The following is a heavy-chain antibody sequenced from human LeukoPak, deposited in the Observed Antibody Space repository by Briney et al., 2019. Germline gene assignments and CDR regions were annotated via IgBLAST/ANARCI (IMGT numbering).Heavy chain of an antibody. CDR2: IYYSGST. CDR3: ARSRITIFGVVIISSEFDY. Sequence: SETLSLTCTVSGGSINSYYWGWIRQPPGKGLEWIGSIYYSGSTYYNPSLKSRVTISVDTSKNQFSLKLSSVTAADTAVYYCARSRITIFGVVIISSEFDYWGQGTLVTVSS. V-gene: IGHV4-39*01. J-gene: IGHJ4*02. CDR1: GGSINSYY. D-gene: IGHD3-3*01.